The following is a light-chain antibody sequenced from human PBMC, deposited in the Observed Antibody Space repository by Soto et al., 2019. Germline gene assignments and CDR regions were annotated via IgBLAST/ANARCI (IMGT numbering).Light chain of an antibody. Sequence: DIVMTQSPLSLPVTPGEPASISCRSSQSLLHSDGYNYMDWYLQKPGQSPQLLIYLGSNRASGVPARFSGSGSGTDFTLKTSRVAAEDVGVYYCMQHLQTPITFGQGTRLEIK. CDR3: MQHLQTPIT. J-gene: IGKJ5*01. CDR2: LGS. V-gene: IGKV2-28*01. CDR1: QSLLHSDGYNY.